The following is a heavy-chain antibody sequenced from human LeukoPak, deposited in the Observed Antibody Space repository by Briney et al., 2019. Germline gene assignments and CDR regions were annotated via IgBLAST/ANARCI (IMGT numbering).Heavy chain of an antibody. CDR3: AKADDFWSGYCGY. V-gene: IGHV3-30*18. CDR2: ISYDGSNK. CDR1: GFTFSSYG. Sequence: GGSLRLSCAASGFTFSSYGMHWVRQAPGKGPEWVAVISYDGSNKYYADSVKGRFTISRDNSKNTLYLQMNSLRAEDTAVYYCAKADDFWSGYCGYWGQGTLVTVSS. D-gene: IGHD3-3*01. J-gene: IGHJ4*02.